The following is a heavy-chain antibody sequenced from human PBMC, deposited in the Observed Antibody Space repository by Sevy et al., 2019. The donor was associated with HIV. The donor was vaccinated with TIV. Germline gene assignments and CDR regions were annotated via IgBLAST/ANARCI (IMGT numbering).Heavy chain of an antibody. CDR2: ISADSRYI. CDR3: ARDFTVFGVVSGLDY. D-gene: IGHD3-3*01. V-gene: IGHV3-21*04. J-gene: IGHJ4*02. CDR1: GFTFRTYS. Sequence: GGSLRLSCAASGFTFRTYSMNWVRQAPGKGLEWLSSISADSRYICYSDSVKGRFTISRANAKNFLFLQMNNLRVEDTSIYYCARDFTVFGVVSGLDYWGQGNLVTVSS.